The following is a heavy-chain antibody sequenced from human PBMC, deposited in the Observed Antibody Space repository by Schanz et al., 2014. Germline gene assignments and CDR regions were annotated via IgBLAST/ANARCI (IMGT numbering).Heavy chain of an antibody. D-gene: IGHD6-13*01. V-gene: IGHV3-23*01. Sequence: EVQLLESGGGLVQPGGSLRLSCAASGFTFGDYAMTWVRQAPGKGLEWVSAISGGGGTTYYTDPAKGRFTISRDNSKSTLYVEMNSLRAEDTAVYYCARGLIAAAGGAFDYWGQGTLVAVSA. J-gene: IGHJ4*02. CDR2: ISGGGGTT. CDR1: GFTFGDYA. CDR3: ARGLIAAAGGAFDY.